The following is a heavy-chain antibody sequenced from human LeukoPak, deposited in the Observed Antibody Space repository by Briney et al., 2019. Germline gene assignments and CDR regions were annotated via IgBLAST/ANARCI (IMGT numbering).Heavy chain of an antibody. CDR1: GITLSNYG. V-gene: IGHV3-23*01. Sequence: GRSLRLSCAVSGITLSNYGMSWVRQAPGKGLECVAGISDSGGRTNYADSVKGRFTISRDNPKNTLYLQMNSLRAEDTAVYFCAKRGVVIRVILVGFHKEAYYFDSWGQGALVTVSS. CDR2: ISDSGGRT. J-gene: IGHJ4*02. CDR3: AKRGVVIRVILVGFHKEAYYFDS. D-gene: IGHD3-22*01.